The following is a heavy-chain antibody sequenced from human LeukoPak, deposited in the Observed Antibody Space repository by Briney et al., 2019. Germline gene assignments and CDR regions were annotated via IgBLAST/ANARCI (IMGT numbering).Heavy chain of an antibody. CDR3: ARAPYNWNYYYYYMDA. J-gene: IGHJ6*03. CDR2: MNPNSGNT. V-gene: IGHV1-8*01. D-gene: IGHD1-20*01. CDR1: GYTFTSYD. Sequence: ASVKVSCKASGYTFTSYDINWVRQATGQGLEWMGWMNPNSGNTGYAQKFQGRVTMTRNTPISTAYMELSSLRSEDTAVYYCARAPYNWNYYYYYMDAWGKGTTVTVSS.